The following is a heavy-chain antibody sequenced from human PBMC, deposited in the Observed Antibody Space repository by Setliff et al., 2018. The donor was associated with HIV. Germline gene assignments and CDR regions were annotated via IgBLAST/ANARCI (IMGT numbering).Heavy chain of an antibody. CDR1: GGSFSGYY. CDR3: ARLKLSGVIDY. V-gene: IGHV4-34*01. CDR2: INHSGST. J-gene: IGHJ4*02. Sequence: SETLSLTCAVFGGSFSGYYWSWIRQPPGKGPEWIGEINHSGSTDYNPSLKSRVTISVDTSKNQFSLNLSSVIAADTAVYYCARLKLSGVIDYWGQGTLVTVSS. D-gene: IGHD2-8*01.